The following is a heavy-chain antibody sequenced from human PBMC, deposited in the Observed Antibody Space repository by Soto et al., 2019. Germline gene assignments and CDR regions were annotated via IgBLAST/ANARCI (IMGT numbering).Heavy chain of an antibody. D-gene: IGHD2-15*01. J-gene: IGHJ6*02. Sequence: QVQLVQSGAEVKKPGASVKVSCKASGYTFTSYAMHWVRQAPGQRLEWMGWINAGNGNTKYSQKFQGRVTITRDTSASTAYMELSSLRSEDTAVYYCARADLCSGGSCSYYGMDVWGQGTTVTVSS. CDR2: INAGNGNT. V-gene: IGHV1-3*01. CDR3: ARADLCSGGSCSYYGMDV. CDR1: GYTFTSYA.